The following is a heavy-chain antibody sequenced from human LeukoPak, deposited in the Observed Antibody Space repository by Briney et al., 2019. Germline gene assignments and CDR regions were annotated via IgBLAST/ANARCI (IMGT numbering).Heavy chain of an antibody. Sequence: PGGSLRLSCAASGFTFSSYGMHWVRQAPGKGLEWVAVISYDGSNKYYADSVKGRFTISRDNSKDTLYLQMNSLRAEDTAVYYCAKESYYDSFIPKTWGQGTLVTVSS. CDR2: ISYDGSNK. D-gene: IGHD3-22*01. V-gene: IGHV3-30*18. J-gene: IGHJ4*02. CDR3: AKESYYDSFIPKT. CDR1: GFTFSSYG.